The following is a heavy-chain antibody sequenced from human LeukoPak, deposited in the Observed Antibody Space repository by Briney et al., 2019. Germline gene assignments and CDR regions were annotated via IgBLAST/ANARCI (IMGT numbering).Heavy chain of an antibody. J-gene: IGHJ4*02. V-gene: IGHV3-23*01. CDR1: GFTFSSYA. D-gene: IGHD2-15*01. Sequence: GGSLRLSCAASGFTFSSYAMSWVRQAPGKGLEWVSAISGNGGSTYYADSVKGRFTISRDNSKNTLYLQMNSLRAEDTAVYYCARSPEGCSGGSCYNPPDYWGQGTLVTVSS. CDR3: ARSPEGCSGGSCYNPPDY. CDR2: ISGNGGST.